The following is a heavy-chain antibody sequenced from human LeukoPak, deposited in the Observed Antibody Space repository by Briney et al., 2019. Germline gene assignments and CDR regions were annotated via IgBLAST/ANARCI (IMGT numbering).Heavy chain of an antibody. V-gene: IGHV3-64D*06. Sequence: GGSLRLSCSASGFTFSSHAMHWVRQAPGKGREYVSAISSKGGSTYYADSVKGRFTISRDNSKNTLYLQMSSLRAEDTAVYYCVKDGRMATITYNDIFDYWGQGTLVTVSS. CDR1: GFTFSSHA. J-gene: IGHJ4*02. CDR3: VKDGRMATITYNDIFDY. CDR2: ISSKGGST. D-gene: IGHD5-24*01.